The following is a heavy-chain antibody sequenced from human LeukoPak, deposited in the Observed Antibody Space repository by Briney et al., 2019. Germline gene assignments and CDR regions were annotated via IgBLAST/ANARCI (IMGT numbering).Heavy chain of an antibody. D-gene: IGHD6-19*01. CDR1: GGSISSYY. Sequence: SETLSLTCTVSGGSISSYYWSWIRQPAGKGLEWIGRIYTSGSTNYNPSLKSRVTMSVDTSKNQFSLKLSSVTAADTAVYYCARGPYSSGWYGVAPDAFDIWGQGTMVTVSS. V-gene: IGHV4-4*07. CDR2: IYTSGST. J-gene: IGHJ3*02. CDR3: ARGPYSSGWYGVAPDAFDI.